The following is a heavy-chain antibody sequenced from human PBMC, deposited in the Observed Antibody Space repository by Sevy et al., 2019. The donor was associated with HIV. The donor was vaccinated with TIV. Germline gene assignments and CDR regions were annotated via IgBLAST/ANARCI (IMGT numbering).Heavy chain of an antibody. CDR1: GFTFSSYS. J-gene: IGHJ6*02. Sequence: GGSLRLSCAASGFTFSSYSMNWVRQAPGKGLEWVSSISSSSSYIYYADSVKGRFTISRDNAKNSLYLQMNSLRAEDTAAYYCARDTSAGLGMVVWGQGTTVTCSS. CDR2: ISSSSSYI. CDR3: ARDTSAGLGMVV. D-gene: IGHD3-9*01. V-gene: IGHV3-21*01.